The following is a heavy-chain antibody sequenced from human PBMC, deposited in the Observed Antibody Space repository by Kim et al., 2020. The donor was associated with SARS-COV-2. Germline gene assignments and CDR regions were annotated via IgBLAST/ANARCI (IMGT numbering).Heavy chain of an antibody. Sequence: STNSNPAHKSRVTISVDKSKNQFSLKLSSVTAADTAVYYCASSPGIAAAWGQGTLVTVSS. CDR2: ST. V-gene: IGHV4-4*02. J-gene: IGHJ4*02. D-gene: IGHD6-13*01. CDR3: ASSPGIAAA.